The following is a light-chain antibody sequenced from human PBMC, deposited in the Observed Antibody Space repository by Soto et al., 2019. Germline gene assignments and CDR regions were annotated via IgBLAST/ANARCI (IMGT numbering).Light chain of an antibody. V-gene: IGLV1-47*01. CDR1: KSNIETNY. J-gene: IGLJ3*02. CDR3: ASWDDRLAGVV. CDR2: RNN. Sequence: QSVLTQPPSSSGTPGQRVTISCSGSKSNIETNYVYWYQQIPGTAPQLLMYRNNERPSGVPVRFSASKSGTSASLAISGLRSGDEATSYCASWDDRLAGVVFGGGTKLTVL.